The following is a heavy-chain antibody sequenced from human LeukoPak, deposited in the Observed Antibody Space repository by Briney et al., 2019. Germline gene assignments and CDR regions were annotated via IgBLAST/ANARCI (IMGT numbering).Heavy chain of an antibody. J-gene: IGHJ4*02. CDR3: ARDGGNEGIDY. Sequence: SETLSLTCAVSGGSISSGGYSWSWIRQPPGKGLEWIGYIYHSGSTYYNPSLKSRVTISVDRSKNQFSLKLSSVTAADTAVYYCARDGGNEGIDYWGQGTLVTVSS. CDR2: IYHSGST. V-gene: IGHV4-30-2*01. D-gene: IGHD4-23*01. CDR1: GGSISSGGYS.